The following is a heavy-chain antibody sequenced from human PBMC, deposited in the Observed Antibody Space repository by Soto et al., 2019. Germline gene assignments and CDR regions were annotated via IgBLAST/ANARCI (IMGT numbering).Heavy chain of an antibody. Sequence: QVQLQQWGAGLLKPSETLSLTCAVYGGSFSGYYWSWIRQPPGKGLEWIGEINHSGSTNYNPSLKSRVTISVDTSKIQFSLKLSSVTAADTAVYYCARGRGFGGWFGSRFDYWGQGTLVTVSS. D-gene: IGHD3-10*01. CDR2: INHSGST. CDR3: ARGRGFGGWFGSRFDY. V-gene: IGHV4-34*01. CDR1: GGSFSGYY. J-gene: IGHJ4*02.